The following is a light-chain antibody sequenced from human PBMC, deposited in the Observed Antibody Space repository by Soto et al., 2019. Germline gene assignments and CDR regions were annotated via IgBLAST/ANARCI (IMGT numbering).Light chain of an antibody. V-gene: IGKV4-1*01. J-gene: IGKJ4*01. CDR3: QQYYSTQLT. Sequence: DIVMTQSPDSLAVSLGERATINCKSSQSVLYSSNNKNYLAWYQQKPGQPPKLLIYWASTRESGVPDRFSGSGSGTDFTLIISSLQAEDVAVYYCQQYYSTQLTFGGGTKVEIK. CDR2: WAS. CDR1: QSVLYSSNNKNY.